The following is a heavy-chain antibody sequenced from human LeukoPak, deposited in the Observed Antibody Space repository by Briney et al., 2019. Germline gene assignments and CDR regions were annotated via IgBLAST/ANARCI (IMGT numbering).Heavy chain of an antibody. Sequence: GGSLRLSCAASGFTFSSYGMHWVRQAPGKGLEWVAFIRYDGSNKYYADSVKGRFTISRDNSKNTLYLQMNSLRAEDTAVYYCAKGSPSSWYFIVYWGQGTLVTVSS. V-gene: IGHV3-30*02. J-gene: IGHJ4*02. D-gene: IGHD6-13*01. CDR3: AKGSPSSWYFIVY. CDR1: GFTFSSYG. CDR2: IRYDGSNK.